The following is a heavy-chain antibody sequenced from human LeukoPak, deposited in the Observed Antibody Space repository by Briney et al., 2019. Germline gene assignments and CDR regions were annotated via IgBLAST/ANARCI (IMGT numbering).Heavy chain of an antibody. CDR1: GGSFSGYY. CDR2: INHSGST. V-gene: IGHV4-34*01. Sequence: SETLSLTCAVYGGSFSGYYWSWIRQPPGKGLEWIGEINHSGSTNYNPSLKSRVTISVDTSKNQFSLKLSSVTAADTAVYYCARGEREFDAFDIWGQGTMVTVSS. CDR3: ARGEREFDAFDI. D-gene: IGHD3-10*01. J-gene: IGHJ3*02.